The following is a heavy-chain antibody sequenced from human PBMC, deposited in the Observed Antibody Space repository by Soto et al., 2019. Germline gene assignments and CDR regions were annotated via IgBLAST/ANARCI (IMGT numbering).Heavy chain of an antibody. CDR3: ARRGRDLYAFDI. CDR2: VYPGDSDT. J-gene: IGHJ3*02. Sequence: EVQLVQSGAEVKKPGETLKISCKGSGYRFTNSWIGWVRQMPGKGLEWLGSVYPGDSDTTYCPSFQGRVTISADKSISTAYLQWGGLKASDTAIYYCARRGRDLYAFDIWGQGTLVTVSS. CDR1: GYRFTNSW. V-gene: IGHV5-51*01.